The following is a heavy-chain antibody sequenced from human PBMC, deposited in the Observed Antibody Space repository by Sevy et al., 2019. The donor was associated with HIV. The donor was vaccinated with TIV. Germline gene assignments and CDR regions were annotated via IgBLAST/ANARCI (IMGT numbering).Heavy chain of an antibody. D-gene: IGHD3-22*01. CDR1: GGSISSGGYY. CDR2: IYYSGST. V-gene: IGHV4-31*03. J-gene: IGHJ5*02. CDR3: ARDDYDSSGYEGYWFDP. Sequence: AETLSLTCTVSGGSISSGGYYWSWIRQHPGNGLEWIGYIYYSGSTYYNPSLKSRVTISVDTSKNQFSLKLSSVTAADKAMYYCARDDYDSSGYEGYWFDPWGQGTLVSVSS.